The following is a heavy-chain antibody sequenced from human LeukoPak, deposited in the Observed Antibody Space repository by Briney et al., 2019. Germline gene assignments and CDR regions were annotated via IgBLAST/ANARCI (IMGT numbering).Heavy chain of an antibody. CDR1: GFTFSGSA. CDR3: TILPYDSSGYYPFDY. CDR2: IRSKANSYAT. J-gene: IGHJ4*02. D-gene: IGHD3-22*01. Sequence: GMSLRLSCAASGFTFSGSAMHWVRQASGKGLEWVGRIRSKANSYATAYAASVKGRFTISRDDSKNTAYLQMNSLKTEDTAVYYCTILPYDSSGYYPFDYWGQGTLVTVSS. V-gene: IGHV3-73*01.